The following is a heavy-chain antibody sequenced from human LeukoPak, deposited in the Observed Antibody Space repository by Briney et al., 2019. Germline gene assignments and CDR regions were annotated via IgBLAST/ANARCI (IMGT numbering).Heavy chain of an antibody. Sequence: SETLSLTCTVSGGSISSYYWSWIRQPPGKGLEWIGYIYYSGSTNYNPSLKSRVTISVDTSKNQFSLKLSSVTAADTAVYYCARQRTGDFDYWGQGTLVTVSS. CDR3: ARQRTGDFDY. J-gene: IGHJ4*02. D-gene: IGHD3-10*01. CDR2: IYYSGST. V-gene: IGHV4-59*08. CDR1: GGSISSYY.